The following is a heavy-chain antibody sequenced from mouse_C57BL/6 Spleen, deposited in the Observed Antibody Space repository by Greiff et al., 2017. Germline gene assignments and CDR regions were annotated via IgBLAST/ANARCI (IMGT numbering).Heavy chain of an antibody. V-gene: IGHV1-52*01. CDR2: IDPSDSET. CDR1: GYTFTSYW. D-gene: IGHD1-1*01. CDR3: AVYYGSSYDWYFDV. Sequence: VQLQQPGAELVRPGSSVKLSCKASGYTFTSYWMHWVKQRPIQGLEWIGNIDPSDSETHYNQKFKDKATLTVDKSSSTAYMQLSSLTSEDSAVYYCAVYYGSSYDWYFDVWGTGTTVTVSS. J-gene: IGHJ1*03.